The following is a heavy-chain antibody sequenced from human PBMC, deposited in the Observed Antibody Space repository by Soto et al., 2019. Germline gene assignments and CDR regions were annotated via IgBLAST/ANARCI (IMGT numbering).Heavy chain of an antibody. J-gene: IGHJ4*02. CDR3: ARGDRGAFDD. CDR2: IHSDGSAT. Sequence: EVQLVESGGDLVQPGGSLRLSCAASGFTFSYYWMHWVRQPPGKGLVWVSRIHSDGSATTYADTVKGRFTISRDNAKNTIYWQMNSLTADDTAVYYCARGDRGAFDDWGQGTLVTVSS. D-gene: IGHD3-10*01. V-gene: IGHV3-74*01. CDR1: GFTFSYYW.